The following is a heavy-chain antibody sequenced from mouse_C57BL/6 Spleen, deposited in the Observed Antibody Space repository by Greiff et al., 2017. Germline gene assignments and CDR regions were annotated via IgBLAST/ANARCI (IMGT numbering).Heavy chain of an antibody. Sequence: QVQLQQPGAELVKPGASVKLSCKASGYTFTSYWMQWVKQRPGQGLEWIGEIDPSDSYTNYNQKFKGKATLTVDTSSSTAYMQLSSLTSEDAAVYYCASSSMVLVDYWGQGTTLTVSS. J-gene: IGHJ2*01. CDR1: GYTFTSYW. D-gene: IGHD2-2*01. CDR3: ASSSMVLVDY. V-gene: IGHV1-50*01. CDR2: IDPSDSYT.